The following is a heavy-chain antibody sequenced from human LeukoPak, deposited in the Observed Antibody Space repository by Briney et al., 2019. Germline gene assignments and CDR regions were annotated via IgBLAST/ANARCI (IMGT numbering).Heavy chain of an antibody. CDR3: ARVGPAVAHL. J-gene: IGHJ4*02. D-gene: IGHD6-19*01. Sequence: GGSLRLSCAASGFTFSSYAMHWVRQAPGKGLEWVAVISYDGSNKYYADSVKGRFTISRDNAKNSLYLQMNSLRAEDTAVYYCARVGPAVAHLWGQGTLVTVSS. CDR2: ISYDGSNK. CDR1: GFTFSSYA. V-gene: IGHV3-30-3*01.